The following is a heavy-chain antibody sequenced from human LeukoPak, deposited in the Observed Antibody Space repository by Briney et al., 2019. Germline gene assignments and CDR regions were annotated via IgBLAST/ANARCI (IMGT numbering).Heavy chain of an antibody. D-gene: IGHD1-7*01. V-gene: IGHV1-69*05. Sequence: VASVKVSCKASVGTFSSYAISWVRQAPGQGLEWMGGIIPIFGTANYAQKFQGRVTITTDESTSTAYMELSSLRSEGTAVYYCARNYEGWFDPWGQGTLVTVSS. CDR2: IIPIFGTA. CDR3: ARNYEGWFDP. J-gene: IGHJ5*02. CDR1: VGTFSSYA.